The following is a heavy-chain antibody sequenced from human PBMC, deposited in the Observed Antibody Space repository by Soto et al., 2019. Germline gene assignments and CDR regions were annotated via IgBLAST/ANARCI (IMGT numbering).Heavy chain of an antibody. CDR1: GFTFSSYG. CDR2: ISYDGSNK. J-gene: IGHJ2*01. CDR3: AKAPFSIVVVIAIGGGDDWYFDL. Sequence: QVQLVESGGGVVQPGRSLRLSCAASGFTFSSYGMHWVRQAPGKGLEWVAVISYDGSNKYYADSVKGRFTISRDNSKNTLYLQMNSLRAEDTAVYYGAKAPFSIVVVIAIGGGDDWYFDLWGRGTLVTVSS. D-gene: IGHD2-21*01. V-gene: IGHV3-30*18.